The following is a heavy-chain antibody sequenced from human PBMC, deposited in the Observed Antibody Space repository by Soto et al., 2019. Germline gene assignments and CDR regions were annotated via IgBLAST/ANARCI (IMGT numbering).Heavy chain of an antibody. CDR2: INHSGST. Sequence: SETLSLTCAVYGGSFSGYYWSWIRQPPGKGLEWIGEINHSGSTNYNPSLKSRVTISVDTSKNQFSLKLSSVTAADTAVYYCARGQALSSSWSYYYYMDVWGKGTTVTVSS. D-gene: IGHD6-13*01. CDR1: GGSFSGYY. CDR3: ARGQALSSSWSYYYYMDV. V-gene: IGHV4-34*01. J-gene: IGHJ6*03.